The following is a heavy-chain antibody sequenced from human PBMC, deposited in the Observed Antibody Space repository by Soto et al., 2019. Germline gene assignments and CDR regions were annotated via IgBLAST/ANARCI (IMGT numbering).Heavy chain of an antibody. CDR2: ISHSGTV. CDR1: SVSITSNNW. V-gene: IGHV4-4*02. D-gene: IGHD3-16*01. Sequence: LSLTCDVSSVSITSNNWWTWVRQPPGKGLEWIGKISHSGTVNYNATLRSRVTISVDKPKNQLSLKLMSVTAADTAVYYCARDYDGFDYWGQGILVTVSS. CDR3: ARDYDGFDY. J-gene: IGHJ4*02.